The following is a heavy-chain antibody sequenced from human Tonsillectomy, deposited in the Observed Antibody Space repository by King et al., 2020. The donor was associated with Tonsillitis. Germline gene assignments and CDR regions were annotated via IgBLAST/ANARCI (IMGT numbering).Heavy chain of an antibody. V-gene: IGHV5-10-1*03. Sequence: VQLVESGAEVKKPGESLRISCKGFEYSFTNYWISWVRQMPGKGLEWVGRIDPTDSYANYSPSFQGHVTISADKSITTAYLQWSSLKASDSATYFCARQIGGEMFRGRPYYYMDVWGKGTTVTVSS. J-gene: IGHJ6*03. CDR1: EYSFTNYW. D-gene: IGHD3-10*01. CDR2: IDPTDSYA. CDR3: ARQIGGEMFRGRPYYYMDV.